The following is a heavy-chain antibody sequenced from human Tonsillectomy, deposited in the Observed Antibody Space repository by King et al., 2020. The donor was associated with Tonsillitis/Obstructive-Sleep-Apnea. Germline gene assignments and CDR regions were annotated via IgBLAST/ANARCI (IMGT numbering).Heavy chain of an antibody. D-gene: IGHD3-3*01. Sequence: VQLQESGPGLLKPSGTLSLTCAVSGGSISSSNWWSWVRQPPGKGLEWIGEIYHSGSTKYNPSLKSRVTISVDRSKKQFSLRLSSVTAADTAVYYCTRAEYDPDAFDIWGQGTMVIVSS. CDR1: GGSISSSNW. CDR3: TRAEYDPDAFDI. V-gene: IGHV4-4*02. J-gene: IGHJ3*02. CDR2: IYHSGST.